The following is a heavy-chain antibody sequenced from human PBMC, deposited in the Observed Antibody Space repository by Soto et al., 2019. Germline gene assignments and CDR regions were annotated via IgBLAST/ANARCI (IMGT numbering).Heavy chain of an antibody. CDR1: GGSISSSY. CDR3: ARLGSIAADDFDY. CDR2: IYHSGST. Sequence: QVQLQESGPGLVKPSETLSLTCTVSGGSISSSYWSWIRQPPGKGLEWTGYIYHSGSTNYNPSLKSRVTISVDTSKNQFSLKLSSVTAADTAVYYCARLGSIAADDFDYGGQGTLVTVSS. V-gene: IGHV4-59*08. D-gene: IGHD6-25*01. J-gene: IGHJ4*02.